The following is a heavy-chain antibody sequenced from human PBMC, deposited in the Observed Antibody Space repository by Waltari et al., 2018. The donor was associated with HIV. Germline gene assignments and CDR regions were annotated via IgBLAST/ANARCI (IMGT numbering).Heavy chain of an antibody. D-gene: IGHD4-17*01. Sequence: EVQLVESGGGLIQPGGSLRLSCAASGFSFSSSWMHWVRQTPGKGPVWVARINSDARDAQYADSEKGRFTISRDNAKYMLYLQMNSLRAEDTAIYYCVGGAPFAYWGQGTLVTVSS. CDR2: INSDARDA. CDR1: GFSFSSSW. V-gene: IGHV3-74*01. CDR3: VGGAPFAY. J-gene: IGHJ4*02.